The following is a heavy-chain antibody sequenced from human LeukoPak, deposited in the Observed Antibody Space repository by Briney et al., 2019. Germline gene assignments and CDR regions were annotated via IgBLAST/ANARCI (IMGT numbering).Heavy chain of an antibody. CDR2: IIPIFGTA. Sequence: SVKVSCKASGGTFSSYAISWVRQAPGQGLEWMGGIIPIFGTANYAQKFQGRVTITADESTSTAYMELSSLRSEDTAVYYCARGRLRSLEWSGSGGSSYYFDYWGQGTLVTVSS. D-gene: IGHD3-3*01. CDR1: GGTFSSYA. V-gene: IGHV1-69*13. J-gene: IGHJ4*02. CDR3: ARGRLRSLEWSGSGGSSYYFDY.